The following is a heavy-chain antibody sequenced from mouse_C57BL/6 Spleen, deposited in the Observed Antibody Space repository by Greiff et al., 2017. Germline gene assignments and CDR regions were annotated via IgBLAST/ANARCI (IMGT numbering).Heavy chain of an antibody. CDR1: GYTFTSYW. Sequence: QVQLQQPGAELVMPGASVKLSCKASGYTFTSYWMHWVKQRPGQGLEWIGEIDPSDSYTNYNQKFKGKSTLTVDKSSSTAYMQLSSLTSEDSAVYYCARRKSYYDYDGYYFDYWAKAPLSQSPQ. V-gene: IGHV1-69*01. CDR2: IDPSDSYT. CDR3: ARRKSYYDYDGYYFDY. J-gene: IGHJ2*01. D-gene: IGHD2-4*01.